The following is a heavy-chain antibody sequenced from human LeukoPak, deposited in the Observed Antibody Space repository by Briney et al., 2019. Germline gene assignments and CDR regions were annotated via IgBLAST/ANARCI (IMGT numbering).Heavy chain of an antibody. CDR3: AKGPRGNYYDSSGYYYPFYFDY. CDR1: GGSISSGGYS. CDR2: ISWNSGSI. J-gene: IGHJ4*02. V-gene: IGHV3-9*01. Sequence: LSLTCAVSGGSISSGGYSWSWVRQAPGKGLEWVSGISWNSGSIGYADTAEGRFTISRDNAKNSLYLQMNSLRAEDTALYYCAKGPRGNYYDSSGYYYPFYFDYWGQGTLVTVSS. D-gene: IGHD3-22*01.